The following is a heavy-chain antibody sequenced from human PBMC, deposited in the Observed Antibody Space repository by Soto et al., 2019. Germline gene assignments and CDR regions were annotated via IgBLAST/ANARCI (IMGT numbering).Heavy chain of an antibody. Sequence: PSETLSLTCTVSGGSISSGDYYWSWIRQPPGKGLEWIGYIYYSGSTYYNPSLKSRVTISVDTSKNQFSLKLSSVTAADTAVYYCASQDVDTAMVTGIAYSGQGTLVTVSS. J-gene: IGHJ4*02. CDR1: GGSISSGDYY. V-gene: IGHV4-30-4*01. CDR3: ASQDVDTAMVTGIAY. D-gene: IGHD5-18*01. CDR2: IYYSGST.